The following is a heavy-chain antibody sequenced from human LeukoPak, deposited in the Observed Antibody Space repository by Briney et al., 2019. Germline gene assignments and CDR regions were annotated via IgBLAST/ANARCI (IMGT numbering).Heavy chain of an antibody. Sequence: TGGSLRLSCAASGFTFDDYGMSWVRQAPGKGLEWVSGINWNGGSTGYADSVKGRFTISRDNAKNSLYLQMNSLRAEDTALYYCARVQDTAMVFRLNYYYYMDVWGKGTTVTVSS. CDR3: ARVQDTAMVFRLNYYYYMDV. D-gene: IGHD5-18*01. CDR1: GFTFDDYG. CDR2: INWNGGST. V-gene: IGHV3-20*04. J-gene: IGHJ6*03.